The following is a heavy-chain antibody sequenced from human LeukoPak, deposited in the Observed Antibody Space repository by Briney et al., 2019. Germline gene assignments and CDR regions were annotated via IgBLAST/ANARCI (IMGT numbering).Heavy chain of an antibody. D-gene: IGHD3-9*01. CDR1: GFSFNSYA. V-gene: IGHV3-30-3*01. CDR2: ISYDGSNK. J-gene: IGHJ4*02. CDR3: ARGGGSYDVLTGDYKPHDY. Sequence: GRSLRLSCAASGFSFNSYAMHWVRQAPGKELEWVAVISYDGSNKYYADSVKGRFTISRDNSKNTLYLQMNSLRAEDTAVYYCARGGGSYDVLTGDYKPHDYWGQGTLVTVSS.